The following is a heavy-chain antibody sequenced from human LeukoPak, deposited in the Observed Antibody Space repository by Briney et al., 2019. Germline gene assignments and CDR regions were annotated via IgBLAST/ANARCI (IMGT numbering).Heavy chain of an antibody. CDR1: GGSISSGGYS. J-gene: IGHJ6*02. V-gene: IGHV4-30-2*01. D-gene: IGHD6-6*01. Sequence: SETLSLTCAVSGGSISSGGYSWSWIRQPPGKGLEWIGYIYHSGSTYYNPSLKSRVTISVDRSKNQFSLKLSSVTAADTAVYYCAVSGSSSGRYYYYGMDVWGQGTTVTVSS. CDR2: IYHSGST. CDR3: AVSGSSSGRYYYYGMDV.